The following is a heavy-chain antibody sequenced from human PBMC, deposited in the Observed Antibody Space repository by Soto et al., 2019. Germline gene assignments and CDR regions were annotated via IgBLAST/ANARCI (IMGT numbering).Heavy chain of an antibody. J-gene: IGHJ5*02. CDR3: ARISGWFDP. CDR2: IYYSGST. D-gene: IGHD3-10*01. CDR1: GGSISSSSYY. V-gene: IGHV4-39*01. Sequence: LPETLSLTCTVSGGSISSSSYYWGWIRQPPGKGLEWIGSIYYSGSTYYNPSLKSRVTISVDTSKNQFSLKLSSVTAADTAVYYCARISGWFDPWGQGTLVTVSS.